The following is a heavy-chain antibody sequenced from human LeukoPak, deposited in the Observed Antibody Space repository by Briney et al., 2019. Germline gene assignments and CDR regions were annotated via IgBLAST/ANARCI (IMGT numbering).Heavy chain of an antibody. D-gene: IGHD5-12*01. CDR2: ISAYNGNT. CDR3: AREAGGYSGYGNFDY. CDR1: GYTFTSYG. Sequence: GASVKVSCKASGYTFTSYGISWVRQAPGQGLEWMGWISAYNGNTNYAQKLQGRVTMTTDTSTSTAYMELRSLRSDDTAVYYCAREAGGYSGYGNFDYWGQGTLVTVSS. J-gene: IGHJ4*02. V-gene: IGHV1-18*01.